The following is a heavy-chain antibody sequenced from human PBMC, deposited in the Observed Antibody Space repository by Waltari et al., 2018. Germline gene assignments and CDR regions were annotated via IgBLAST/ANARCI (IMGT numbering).Heavy chain of an antibody. V-gene: IGHV3-33*01. D-gene: IGHD3-3*01. CDR1: GFTFANPA. CDR3: ARGDGGSGLGASDI. Sequence: QVQLVESGGGVVQSGRSLRLSCGGSGFTFANPAMNWVRQAPGKGLEWVAVIWYDGSNKNYVDSVKGRFTISRDNSKNTMYLEMNRLRAEDTAVYFCARGDGGSGLGASDIWGQGTMVTVSS. CDR2: IWYDGSNK. J-gene: IGHJ3*02.